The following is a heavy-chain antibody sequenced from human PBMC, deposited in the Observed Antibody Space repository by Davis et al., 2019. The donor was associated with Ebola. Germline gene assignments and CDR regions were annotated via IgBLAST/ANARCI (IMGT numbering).Heavy chain of an antibody. V-gene: IGHV3-72*01. CDR3: VTENWYRFES. D-gene: IGHD1/OR15-1a*01. Sequence: GGSLRLSCSASGFTFSSYAMHWVRLTPGTGLEWVGLSRNQENHYNTEYAASVRGRFTISRDDSKKSMYPQMNSLRTEDTAVYYCVTENWYRFESWGQGTLVTVSS. J-gene: IGHJ4*02. CDR2: SRNQENHYNT. CDR1: GFTFSSYA.